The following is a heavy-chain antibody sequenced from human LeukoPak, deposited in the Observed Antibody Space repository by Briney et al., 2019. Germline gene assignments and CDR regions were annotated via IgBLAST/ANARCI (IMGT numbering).Heavy chain of an antibody. D-gene: IGHD2-21*02. J-gene: IGHJ2*01. V-gene: IGHV3-9*01. CDR2: ISWNSGSI. CDR1: GFTFDGYA. CDR3: VKSGGYATAIRYFDL. Sequence: GGSLRLSCAASGFTFDGYAMHWVRQAPGKGLEWVSGISWNSGSIDYTDSVKGRFTISRDNAKNSLYLQMDSLRTEDTALYYCVKSGGYATAIRYFDLWGRGTLVTVSS.